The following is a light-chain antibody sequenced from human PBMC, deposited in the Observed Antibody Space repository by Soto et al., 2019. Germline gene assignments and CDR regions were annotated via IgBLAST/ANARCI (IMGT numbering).Light chain of an antibody. Sequence: QSLRTQPASVSGSSGQSIPISCTGNHSEFGCYNLVSWYQQHPGKAPKLMIYEGSKRPSGVSNRFSGSKSGNTASLTISGLQAEDEADYYCCSYADSSTFYVFGTGTKVTVL. CDR3: CSYADSSTFYV. V-gene: IGLV2-23*01. CDR2: EGS. CDR1: HSEFGCYNL. J-gene: IGLJ1*01.